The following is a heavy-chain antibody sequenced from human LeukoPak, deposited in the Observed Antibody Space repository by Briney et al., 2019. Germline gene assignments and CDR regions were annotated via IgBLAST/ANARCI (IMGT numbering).Heavy chain of an antibody. Sequence: GGSLRLSCAASGFTFSNYAMSWVRQAPGKGLEWVSAIGGSGGSSYYADSVKGRVTISRDNAKNSLYLQMNSLRAEDTALYHCARVGYSSGWYFDYWGQGTLVTVSS. CDR3: ARVGYSSGWYFDY. V-gene: IGHV3-23*01. CDR1: GFTFSNYA. J-gene: IGHJ4*02. CDR2: IGGSGGSS. D-gene: IGHD6-19*01.